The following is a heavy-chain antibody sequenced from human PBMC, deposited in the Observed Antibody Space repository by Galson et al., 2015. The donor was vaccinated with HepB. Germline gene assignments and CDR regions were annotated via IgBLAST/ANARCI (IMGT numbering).Heavy chain of an antibody. D-gene: IGHD2-15*01. CDR1: GFTFSDYH. CDR2: ISSSSSYT. J-gene: IGHJ2*01. V-gene: IGHV3-11*06. CDR3: ARVYCSGGSCYPSYWYFDL. Sequence: SLRLSCAASGFTFSDYHMSWIRQAPGKGLEWVSYISSSSSYTNYADSVKGRFTISRDNAKNSLYLQMNSLRAEDTAVYYCARVYCSGGSCYPSYWYFDLWGRGTLVTVSS.